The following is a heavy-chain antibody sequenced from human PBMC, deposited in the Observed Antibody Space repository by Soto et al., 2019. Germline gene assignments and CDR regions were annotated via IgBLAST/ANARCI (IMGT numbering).Heavy chain of an antibody. CDR1: GFTFSSYR. V-gene: IGHV3-74*01. D-gene: IGHD2-15*01. Sequence: EVQVVESGGGSVQPGGSLRLSCGVSGFTFSSYRMHWVRQAPGKGLVWVSRINNEGSSTGYADSVKGRFTISRDNAKNTLYLQMNSLRAEDTAVYYRARVEGLGPLYDYWGQGTLVTVSS. CDR2: INNEGSST. J-gene: IGHJ4*02. CDR3: ARVEGLGPLYDY.